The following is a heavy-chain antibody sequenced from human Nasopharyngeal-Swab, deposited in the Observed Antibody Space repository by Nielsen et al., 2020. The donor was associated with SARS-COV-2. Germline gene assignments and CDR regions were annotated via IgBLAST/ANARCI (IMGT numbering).Heavy chain of an antibody. V-gene: IGHV3-74*01. CDR1: GFTFSTYW. Sequence: GGSLRLSCAAAGFTFSTYWMHWVRQAPGGGLIWVSHINSEGSETRYADSVKGRFTISRDNVRNRLYLQLNSLRADDTATYCCVREPQWFTYGSKFDAWFFDLWGRGTRAIVSS. D-gene: IGHD3-22*01. CDR2: INSEGSET. J-gene: IGHJ2*01. CDR3: VREPQWFTYGSKFDAWFFDL.